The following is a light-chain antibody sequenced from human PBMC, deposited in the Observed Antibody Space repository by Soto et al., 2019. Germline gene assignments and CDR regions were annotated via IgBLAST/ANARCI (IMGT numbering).Light chain of an antibody. J-gene: IGKJ1*01. CDR3: QQYNNWPQT. Sequence: EIVMTQSPATLSVSPGERATLSCRASQSVSSNVAWYQQKPGQAPRLLIYGASTRATGIPARFSGSGSGTGFTLTISSLQSEDFAVYYCQQYNNWPQTFGQGTKVDIK. V-gene: IGKV3-15*01. CDR2: GAS. CDR1: QSVSSN.